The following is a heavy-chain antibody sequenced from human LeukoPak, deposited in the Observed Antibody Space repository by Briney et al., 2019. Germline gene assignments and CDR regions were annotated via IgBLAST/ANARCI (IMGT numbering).Heavy chain of an antibody. Sequence: GASVKVSCKVSGYTLTELSMHWVRQAPGKGLEWMGGFDPEDGETIYAQKFQGRVTMTEDTSTDTAYMELSSLRSEDTAVYYCATVRYDSSGSWYYFDSWGQGPLVTVSS. J-gene: IGHJ4*02. V-gene: IGHV1-24*01. D-gene: IGHD3-22*01. CDR2: FDPEDGET. CDR1: GYTLTELS. CDR3: ATVRYDSSGSWYYFDS.